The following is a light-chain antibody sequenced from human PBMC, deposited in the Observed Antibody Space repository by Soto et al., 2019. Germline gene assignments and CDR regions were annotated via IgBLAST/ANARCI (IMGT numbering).Light chain of an antibody. J-gene: IGKJ1*01. CDR2: DSS. V-gene: IGKV1-5*01. Sequence: DIQMTQSPSTLLASVGDRGAITCRASQSGRSCCAWYQQKPGRAPQLLIYDSSTLEPGVPSRFRGSGSPTEFTLTINGLPPDDFATYYCQQYDGYSPQTFGQGTKVDI. CDR1: QSGRSC. CDR3: QQYDGYSPQT.